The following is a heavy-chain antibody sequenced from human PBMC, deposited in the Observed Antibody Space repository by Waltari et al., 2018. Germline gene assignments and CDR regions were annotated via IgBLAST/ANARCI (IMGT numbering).Heavy chain of an antibody. D-gene: IGHD2-21*01. CDR2: INAGNGNT. Sequence: QVQLVQSGAEVKKPGASVKVSCKASGYTFTRYAMHWVRQAPGQRLEWMGWINAGNGNTKYSQKFQGRVTITRDTSASTAYMELSSLRSEDTAVYYCARDQALFRIDYYYYGMDVWGQGTTVTVSS. V-gene: IGHV1-3*01. J-gene: IGHJ6*02. CDR1: GYTFTRYA. CDR3: ARDQALFRIDYYYYGMDV.